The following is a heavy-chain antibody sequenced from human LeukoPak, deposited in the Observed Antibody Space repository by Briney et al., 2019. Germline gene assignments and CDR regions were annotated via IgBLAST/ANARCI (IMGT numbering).Heavy chain of an antibody. CDR1: GGSFSGYD. D-gene: IGHD2-2*01. J-gene: IGHJ5*02. V-gene: IGHV4-34*01. CDR3: ARSFQDQLLLNNWFDP. Sequence: SETLSLTCAVYGGSFSGYDWSWIRQPPGKGLEWIGEINHSGSTNYNPSLKSRVTISVDTSKNPFSLKLSSVTAADTAVYYCARSFQDQLLLNNWFDPWGQGTLVTVSS. CDR2: INHSGST.